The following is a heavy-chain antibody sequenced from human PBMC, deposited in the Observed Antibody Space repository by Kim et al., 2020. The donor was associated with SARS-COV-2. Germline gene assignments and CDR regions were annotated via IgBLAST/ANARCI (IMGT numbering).Heavy chain of an antibody. CDR1: GYTFSGNA. D-gene: IGHD3-10*01. V-gene: IGHV7-4-1*02. J-gene: IGHJ4*02. CDR3: ASPAFTSGKEPPGY. Sequence: ASVKVSCKASGYTFSGNAINWVRQAPGQGFEWMGWINTNTGNPTYAQGFTGRFVFSLGTSVSTTYLQISGLKAEDTAVYYCASPAFTSGKEPPGYWGQGTLVTVSS. CDR2: INTNTGNP.